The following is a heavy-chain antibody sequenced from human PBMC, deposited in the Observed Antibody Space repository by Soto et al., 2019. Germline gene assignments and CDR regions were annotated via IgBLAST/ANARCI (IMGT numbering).Heavy chain of an antibody. CDR2: VHYTAST. V-gene: IGHV4-39*02. D-gene: IGHD2-15*01. Sequence: PSEPMSLTCTVAEGSINWSPDYWGWLRQPPGKEPQWIASVHYTASTTYYNPSLKSRVTISVDTSKNQFSLNLRSVTAADTAIYYCARATPGYPGRAFQIWGQGKMVTVSS. J-gene: IGHJ3*02. CDR1: EGSINWSPDY. CDR3: ARATPGYPGRAFQI.